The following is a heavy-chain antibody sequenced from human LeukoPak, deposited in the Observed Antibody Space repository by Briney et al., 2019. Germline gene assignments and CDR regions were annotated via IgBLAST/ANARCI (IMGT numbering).Heavy chain of an antibody. D-gene: IGHD3-16*01. V-gene: IGHV4-34*01. CDR2: INHSGST. J-gene: IGHJ6*02. Sequence: SETLFLTCAVYGGSLSGYYWSWIRQPPGKGLEWIGKINHSGSTNYNPSLKSRVTISVDTSKNQFSLKLSSVTAADTAVYYCARMGVNFYYYYGMDVWGQGTTVTVSS. CDR1: GGSLSGYY. CDR3: ARMGVNFYYYYGMDV.